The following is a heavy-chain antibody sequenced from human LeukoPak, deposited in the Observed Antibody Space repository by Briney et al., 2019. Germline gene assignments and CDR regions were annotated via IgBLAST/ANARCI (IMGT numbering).Heavy chain of an antibody. Sequence: GGSLRLSCATSGFTFSTYWMHWVRQAPGKGLVWVSRINSDGSGTTYADSVKGRFSISRDDAKNTLYLQMDSLRAEDTAVYYCARDKKSGESSEIDYWGQGNLVTVSS. CDR2: INSDGSGT. J-gene: IGHJ4*02. V-gene: IGHV3-74*01. CDR3: ARDKKSGESSEIDY. D-gene: IGHD3-10*01. CDR1: GFTFSTYW.